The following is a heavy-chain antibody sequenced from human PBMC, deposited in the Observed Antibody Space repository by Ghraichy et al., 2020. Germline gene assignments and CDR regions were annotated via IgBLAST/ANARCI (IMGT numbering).Heavy chain of an antibody. CDR2: IYYSGST. D-gene: IGHD6-6*01. Sequence: SETLSLTCTVSGGSFSSYYWSWIRQPPGKGLEWIGYIYYSGSTNYNPSLKSRVTISVDTSKNQFSLKLSSVTAADTAVYYCARGYSSSSLFGYFDYWGQGTLVTVSS. J-gene: IGHJ4*02. CDR3: ARGYSSSSLFGYFDY. CDR1: GGSFSSYY. V-gene: IGHV4-59*01.